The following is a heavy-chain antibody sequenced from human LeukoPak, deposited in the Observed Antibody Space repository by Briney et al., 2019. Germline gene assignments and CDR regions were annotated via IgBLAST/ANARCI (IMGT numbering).Heavy chain of an antibody. J-gene: IGHJ4*02. CDR1: GYTFTGYY. CDR2: INPSGGST. Sequence: VASVKVSCKASGYTFTGYYMHWVRQAPGQGLEWMGIINPSGGSTSYAQKFQGRVTMTRGTSTSTVYMELSSLRSEDTAVYYCARDGAYDSSGIPLFDYWGQGTLVTVSS. D-gene: IGHD3-22*01. V-gene: IGHV1-46*01. CDR3: ARDGAYDSSGIPLFDY.